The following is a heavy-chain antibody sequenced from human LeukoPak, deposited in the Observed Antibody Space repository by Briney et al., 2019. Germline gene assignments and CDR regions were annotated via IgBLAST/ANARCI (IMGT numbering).Heavy chain of an antibody. Sequence: KPSETLSLTCSVSGYSISSAYYWGWIRQPPGKGLEWIGTMYHSGSTNYNPSLKSRVTISVDTSKNQFSLKLSSVTAADTAVYYCARDITGSFDYWGQGTLVTVSS. V-gene: IGHV4-38-2*02. CDR3: ARDITGSFDY. CDR1: GYSISSAYY. D-gene: IGHD1-14*01. CDR2: MYHSGST. J-gene: IGHJ4*02.